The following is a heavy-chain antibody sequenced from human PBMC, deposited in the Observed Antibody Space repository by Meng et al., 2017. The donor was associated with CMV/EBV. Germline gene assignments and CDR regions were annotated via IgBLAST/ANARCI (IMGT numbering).Heavy chain of an antibody. V-gene: IGHV3-30*19. CDR3: ARDLCGYCSSAPIDP. CDR2: ISYDGSNK. D-gene: IGHD2-2*03. CDR1: GFTFSSYG. Sequence: GESLKISCAASGFTFSSYGMHWVRQAPGKGLEWVAVISYDGSNKYYADSVKGRFTISRDNSKNTLYLQMNSLRAEDTAVYYCARDLCGYCSSAPIDPWGQGTLVTVSS. J-gene: IGHJ5*02.